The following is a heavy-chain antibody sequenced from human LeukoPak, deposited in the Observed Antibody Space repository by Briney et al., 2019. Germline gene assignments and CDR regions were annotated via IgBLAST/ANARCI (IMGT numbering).Heavy chain of an antibody. J-gene: IGHJ4*02. Sequence: PSETLSLTCTVSGGSISGYYWGWIRQPPGKGLEWIGSIYHSGSTYYNPSLKSRVTISVDTSKNQFSLKLSSVTAADTAVYYCARAGGHYYDSYFDYWGQGTLVTVSS. CDR2: IYHSGST. V-gene: IGHV4-38-2*02. CDR3: ARAGGHYYDSYFDY. D-gene: IGHD3-22*01. CDR1: GGSISGYY.